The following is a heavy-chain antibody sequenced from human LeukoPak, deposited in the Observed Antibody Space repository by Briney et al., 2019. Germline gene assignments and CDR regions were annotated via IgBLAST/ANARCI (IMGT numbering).Heavy chain of an antibody. V-gene: IGHV3-48*03. D-gene: IGHD5-24*01. J-gene: IGHJ4*02. CDR1: GSTFSSYE. CDR2: ISSGGNYR. Sequence: GGSLRVSCAASGSTFSSYEINWVRQAPGKGLEWVSYISSGGNYRYYADSVKGRFTISRDNARNSLYLQMNSLRAEDTAVYYCARGRNAYTFDNSGQGNPVTVSS. CDR3: ARGRNAYTFDN.